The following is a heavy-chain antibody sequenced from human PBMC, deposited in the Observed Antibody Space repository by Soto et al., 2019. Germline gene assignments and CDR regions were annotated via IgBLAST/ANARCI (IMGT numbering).Heavy chain of an antibody. CDR2: IYHSGST. D-gene: IGHD2-21*01. CDR1: GGSISSGGNS. J-gene: IGHJ5*02. V-gene: IGHV4-30-2*01. Sequence: QLQLQESGSGLVKPSQTLSLTCAVSGGSISSGGNSWSWIRQPPGKGLEWIGYIYHSGSTYYNPSLKSRVTISVDRSKNQFSLKLSSVTAADSAVYYCAGVRGPYCGGECYPPTPNWFDPWGQGTLVTVSS. CDR3: AGVRGPYCGGECYPPTPNWFDP.